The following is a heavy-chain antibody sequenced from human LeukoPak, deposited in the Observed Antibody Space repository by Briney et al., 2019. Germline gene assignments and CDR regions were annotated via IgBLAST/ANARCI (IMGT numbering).Heavy chain of an antibody. J-gene: IGHJ4*02. CDR1: GESFSGYY. Sequence: SETLSLTCGVSGESFSGYYWSWLRQPPGKGLEWIGEINQSGDTNYNPSFETRVTMSVDASNKQFSLKLKSVTAADGAVYYCARSLSPYYDVTSAYWVWGYWGQGTLVIISS. V-gene: IGHV4-34*01. CDR3: ARSLSPYYDVTSAYWVWGY. CDR2: INQSGDT. D-gene: IGHD3-3*01.